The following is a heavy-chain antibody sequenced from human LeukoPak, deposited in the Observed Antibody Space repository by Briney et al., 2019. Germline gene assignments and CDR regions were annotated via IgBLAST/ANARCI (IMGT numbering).Heavy chain of an antibody. Sequence: GGSLRLSCAASGFTFRSYGLSWVRQAPGKGLEWVSTISGDGGGTHYADSVKGRFTISRDNSKNMLYLQMNSLRAEDSAIYYCANPWVYYYYGLDIWGQGTTVTVSS. J-gene: IGHJ6*02. CDR3: ANPWVYYYYGLDI. D-gene: IGHD3-16*01. CDR1: GFTFRSYG. V-gene: IGHV3-23*01. CDR2: ISGDGGGT.